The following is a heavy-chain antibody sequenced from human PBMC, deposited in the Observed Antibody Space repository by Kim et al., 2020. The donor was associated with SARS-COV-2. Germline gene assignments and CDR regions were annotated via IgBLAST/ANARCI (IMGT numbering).Heavy chain of an antibody. J-gene: IGHJ6*02. CDR2: IGTAGDT. CDR1: GFTFSSYD. D-gene: IGHD5-12*01. CDR3: ARGGSGYALRNHYYYYYGMDV. V-gene: IGHV3-13*04. Sequence: GGSLRLSCAASGFTFSSYDMHWVRQATGKGLEWVSAIGTAGDTYYPGSVKGRFTISRENAKNSLCLQMNSLRAGDTAVYYCARGGSGYALRNHYYYYYGMDVWGQGTTVTVSS.